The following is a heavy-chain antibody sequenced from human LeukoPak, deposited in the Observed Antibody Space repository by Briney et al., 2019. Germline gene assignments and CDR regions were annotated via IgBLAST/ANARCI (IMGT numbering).Heavy chain of an antibody. CDR2: INPNSGGT. CDR3: ARGPYSSSWPLFGYYYYYMDV. CDR1: GYTFTGYY. J-gene: IGHJ6*03. D-gene: IGHD6-13*01. Sequence: GASVKVSCKASGYTFTGYYMHWVRQAPGQGLEWMGWINPNSGGTNYAQKFQGRVTMTRDTSISTAYMELSRLRSDDTAVYYRARGPYSSSWPLFGYYYYYMDVGGKGTTVTVYS. V-gene: IGHV1-2*02.